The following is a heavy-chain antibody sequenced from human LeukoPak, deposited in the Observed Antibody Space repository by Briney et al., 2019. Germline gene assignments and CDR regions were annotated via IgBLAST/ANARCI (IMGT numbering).Heavy chain of an antibody. CDR1: GYSFSSNW. J-gene: IGHJ5*02. Sequence: GESLKISCKGSGYSFSSNWIAWVRPIPGKGLGWMGINHPGDSDTRYSPSFQGQVTISADKSINTAYLQWSSLKASDSAMYFCARGQLFPRYNWFDPWGEGTLVTVSS. CDR3: ARGQLFPRYNWFDP. V-gene: IGHV5-51*01. CDR2: NHPGDSDT. D-gene: IGHD2-15*01.